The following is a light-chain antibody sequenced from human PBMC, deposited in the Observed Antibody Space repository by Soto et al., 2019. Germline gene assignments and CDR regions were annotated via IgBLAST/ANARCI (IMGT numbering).Light chain of an antibody. V-gene: IGKV3-20*01. CDR3: QQYAYSPLT. CDR2: GAS. CDR1: QSVGSNY. Sequence: ENLLTQSPGTLSLSPGEGATLSCRASQSVGSNYLAWYQQKPGQAPRLLIYGASSRATGIPDRFSGSGSGTDFTLTISRLETEDFAMYYCQQYAYSPLTFGGGTKVDIK. J-gene: IGKJ4*01.